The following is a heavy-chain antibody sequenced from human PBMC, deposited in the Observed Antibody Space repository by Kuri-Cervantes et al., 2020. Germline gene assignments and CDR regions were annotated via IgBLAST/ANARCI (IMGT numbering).Heavy chain of an antibody. V-gene: IGHV3-7*01. CDR3: ARDRSEKRWGNYYYYGMDV. D-gene: IGHD4-23*01. J-gene: IGHJ6*02. CDR2: IKQDGSEK. CDR1: GFTFSSYW. Sequence: GESLKISCAASGFTFSSYWMSWVRQAPGKGLEWVANIKQDGSEKYYVDSVKGRFTISRDNSKNTLYLQMNSLRAEDTAVYYCARDRSEKRWGNYYYYGMDVWGQGTTVTVSS.